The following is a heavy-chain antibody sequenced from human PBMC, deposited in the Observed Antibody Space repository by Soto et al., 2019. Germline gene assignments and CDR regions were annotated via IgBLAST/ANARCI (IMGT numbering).Heavy chain of an antibody. V-gene: IGHV4-38-2*01. CDR2: IYHSGRT. D-gene: IGHD1-26*01. CDR1: GYSISSGYY. J-gene: IGHJ4*02. Sequence: SLTWAVSGYSISSGYYWGWIRQPPGKGLEWIGSIYHSGRTYYNPSLKSRLTISLDTSKNQFSLKLTSVTAADTALYFCATTSGISPFWGQATMVTV. CDR3: ATTSGISPF.